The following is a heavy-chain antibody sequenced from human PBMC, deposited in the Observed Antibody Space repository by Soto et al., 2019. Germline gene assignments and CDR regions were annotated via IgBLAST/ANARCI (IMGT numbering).Heavy chain of an antibody. V-gene: IGHV4-34*01. CDR3: ARAGRGYYYYDMDV. CDR2: INHSGST. CDR1: GGSFSGYY. Sequence: QVQLQQWGAGLLKPSETLSLTCAVYGGSFSGYYWSWIRQPPGKGLEWIGEINHSGSTNYNPSLKSRVTISVDTSKKQFSLKLSSVTAADTAVYYCARAGRGYYYYDMDVWGQGTTVTVSS. J-gene: IGHJ6*02.